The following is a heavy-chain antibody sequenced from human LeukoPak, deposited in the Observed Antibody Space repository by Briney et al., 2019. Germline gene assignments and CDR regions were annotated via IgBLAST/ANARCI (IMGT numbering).Heavy chain of an antibody. CDR3: ARDRHYYGSGSYYDY. V-gene: IGHV3-53*01. CDR1: GFTVSSNY. Sequence: PGGSLRLSCAASGFTVSSNYMSWVRQAPGKGLEWVSVIYSGGSTYYADSVKGRFTISRDNSKNTLYLQMNSLRAEDTAVYYCARDRHYYGSGSYYDYWGQGTLVTVSS. D-gene: IGHD3-10*01. CDR2: IYSGGST. J-gene: IGHJ4*02.